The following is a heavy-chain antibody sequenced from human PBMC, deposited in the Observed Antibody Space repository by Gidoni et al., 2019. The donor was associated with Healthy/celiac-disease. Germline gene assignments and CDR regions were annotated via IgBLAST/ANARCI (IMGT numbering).Heavy chain of an antibody. D-gene: IGHD3-22*01. CDR3: ARFDTVITYAFDI. Sequence: EVQLVESGGGLVQPGGSLRLSCAASGFTFSSDRMNWVRQAPGKGLAWVAAISSSRSTIYYADAVKGRFTISRDNAKNSLYLQMNSLRDEDTAVYYCARFDTVITYAFDIWGQGTMVTVSS. CDR1: GFTFSSDR. V-gene: IGHV3-48*02. J-gene: IGHJ3*02. CDR2: ISSSRSTI.